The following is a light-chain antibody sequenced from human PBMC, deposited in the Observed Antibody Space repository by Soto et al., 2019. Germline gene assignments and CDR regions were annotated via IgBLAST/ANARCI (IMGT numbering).Light chain of an antibody. CDR3: PQGKSFPIT. Sequence: DIQMTQSPSSVSASVGDRVTITCRASQDINKWLAWYQQKPGLAPNLVIYTASRLHGGGPSRFSGSASGTDFTLTISSLQPEDVATYYCPQGKSFPITFGGGTKVDIK. CDR1: QDINKW. J-gene: IGKJ4*01. CDR2: TAS. V-gene: IGKV1-12*01.